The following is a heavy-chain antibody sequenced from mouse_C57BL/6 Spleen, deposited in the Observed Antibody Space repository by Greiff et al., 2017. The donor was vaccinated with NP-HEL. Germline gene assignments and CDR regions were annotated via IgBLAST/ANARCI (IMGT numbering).Heavy chain of an antibody. J-gene: IGHJ3*01. CDR3: ARDLY. Sequence: EVQVVESGPGLVKPSQSLSLTCSVTGYSITSGYYGNWIRQFPGNKLEWMGYISYDGSNNYNPSLKNRISITLDTSKNQFFLKLDSVTTEDTAAYYCARDLYWGQGTLVTVSA. V-gene: IGHV3-6*01. CDR1: GYSITSGYY. CDR2: ISYDGSN.